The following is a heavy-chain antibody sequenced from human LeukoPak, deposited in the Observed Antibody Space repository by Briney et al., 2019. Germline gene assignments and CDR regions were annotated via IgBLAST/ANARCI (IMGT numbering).Heavy chain of an antibody. CDR2: FDPEDGET. J-gene: IGHJ6*03. Sequence: GASVKVSCKVSGYTLTELSMHWVRQAPGKGLEWMGGFDPEDGETIYAQKFQGRVTMTEDTSTDTAYMELSSLRAEDTAVYYCARDSVYIAAAHIYYYYMDVWGKGTTVTVSS. CDR3: ARDSVYIAAAHIYYYYMDV. V-gene: IGHV1-24*01. D-gene: IGHD6-13*01. CDR1: GYTLTELS.